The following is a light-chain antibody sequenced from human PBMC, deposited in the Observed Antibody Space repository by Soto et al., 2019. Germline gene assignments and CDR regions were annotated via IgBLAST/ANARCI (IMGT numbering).Light chain of an antibody. J-gene: IGKJ2*01. CDR2: GAS. CDR3: QQYGSSPPYT. CDR1: QSVSSSY. Sequence: EIVLTQSPGTLSLSPGERATLSVRASQSVSSSYLAWYQQKPGQAPRLLIYGASSRATGIPDRFSGSGSGTDFTLTISRLEPEDFAVYYCQQYGSSPPYTFGQGTKLEIK. V-gene: IGKV3-20*01.